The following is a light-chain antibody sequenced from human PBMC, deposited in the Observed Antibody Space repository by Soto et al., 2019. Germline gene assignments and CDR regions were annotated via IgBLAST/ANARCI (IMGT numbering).Light chain of an antibody. J-gene: IGLJ1*01. CDR2: EVR. CDR3: SLYTSDNTYV. V-gene: IGLV2-14*01. Sequence: QSALTQPASVSGSPGQSITISCTGSSSDVGGSKYVSWYQQHPGKAPKLLIYEVRNRPSGVPDRFSGSKSGNTASLTISGLQTADEANYFCSLYTSDNTYVFGAGTKLTVL. CDR1: SSDVGGSKY.